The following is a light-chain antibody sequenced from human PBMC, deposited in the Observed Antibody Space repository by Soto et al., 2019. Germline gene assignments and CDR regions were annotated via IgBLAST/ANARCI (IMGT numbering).Light chain of an antibody. CDR1: HNVEIY. CDR3: QPRKHLPPLT. V-gene: IGKV3-11*01. Sequence: EGGLTQSPDILSLSPGERATLSCRTSHNVEIYVAWYQQKPGQAPRLLIYDASNRVTGIPTRFSGRGSGTDFTLTISRLEPEDFAVYYCQPRKHLPPLTFGGGTKVEIK. CDR2: DAS. J-gene: IGKJ4*01.